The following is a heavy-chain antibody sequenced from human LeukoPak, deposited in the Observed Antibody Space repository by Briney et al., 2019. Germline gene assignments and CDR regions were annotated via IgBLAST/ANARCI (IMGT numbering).Heavy chain of an antibody. CDR3: AREYSSSSEKCMDV. V-gene: IGHV3-48*02. D-gene: IGHD6-6*01. CDR1: GFTFSTYS. CDR2: ISSSGSTI. J-gene: IGHJ6*02. Sequence: GGSLRLSCAASGFTFSTYSMKWVRQAPGKGLEWVSYISSSGSTIYYADSVKGRFTISRDNAKNSLYLQMNSLRDEDTAVYYCAREYSSSSEKCMDVWGQGTTVTVSS.